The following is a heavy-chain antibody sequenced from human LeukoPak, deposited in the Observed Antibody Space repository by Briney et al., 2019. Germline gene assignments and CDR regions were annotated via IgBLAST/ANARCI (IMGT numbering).Heavy chain of an antibody. Sequence: GGSLRLSCAAPGFTLSSYAMHWVRQAPGKGLEWVAVISYDGRNTYYADSVKGRFTIYRDNSKNTLYLQMNSLRAEDTAVYYCARDGWIQLWLGYFDYWGQGTLVTVSS. CDR2: ISYDGRNT. CDR3: ARDGWIQLWLGYFDY. CDR1: GFTLSSYA. V-gene: IGHV3-30*04. D-gene: IGHD5-18*01. J-gene: IGHJ4*02.